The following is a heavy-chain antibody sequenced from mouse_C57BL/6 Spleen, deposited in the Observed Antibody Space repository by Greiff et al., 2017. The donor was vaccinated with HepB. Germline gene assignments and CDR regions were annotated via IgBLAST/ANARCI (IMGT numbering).Heavy chain of an antibody. J-gene: IGHJ4*01. CDR2: IRNKANGYTT. Sequence: EVQLVESGGGLVQPGGSLSLSCAASGFTFTDYYMSWVRQPPGKALEWLGFIRNKANGYTTEYSASVKGRFTISRDNSQSILYLQMNALRAEDSATYYCARYRAGYAGDYWGQGTSVTVSS. CDR3: ARYRAGYAGDY. CDR1: GFTFTDYY. V-gene: IGHV7-3*01. D-gene: IGHD3-1*01.